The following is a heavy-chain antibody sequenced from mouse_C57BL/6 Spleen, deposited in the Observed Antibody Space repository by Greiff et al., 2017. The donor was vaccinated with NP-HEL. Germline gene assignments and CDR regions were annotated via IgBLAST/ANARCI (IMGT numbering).Heavy chain of an antibody. J-gene: IGHJ4*01. CDR1: GFTFSDYG. CDR3: AREGITTVVATPHAMDY. D-gene: IGHD1-1*01. V-gene: IGHV5-17*01. Sequence: EVKLMESGGGLVKPGGSLKLSCAASGFTFSDYGMHWVRQAPEKGLEWVAYISSGSSTIYYADTVKGRFTISRDNAKNTLFLQMTSLRSEDTAMYYCAREGITTVVATPHAMDYWGQGTSVTVSS. CDR2: ISSGSSTI.